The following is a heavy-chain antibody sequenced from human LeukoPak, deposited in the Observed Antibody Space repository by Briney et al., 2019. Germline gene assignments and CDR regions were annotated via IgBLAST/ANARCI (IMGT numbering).Heavy chain of an antibody. Sequence: ASVKVSCKASGYTFTGYYMHWVRQAPGQGLEWMGWINPNSGGTNYAQKFQGRVTMTRDTSISTAYMELSRLRSDDTAVYYCAWSIVVVPAAIGALDLWGRGTLVTVSS. J-gene: IGHJ2*01. D-gene: IGHD2-2*02. CDR2: INPNSGGT. CDR3: AWSIVVVPAAIGALDL. CDR1: GYTFTGYY. V-gene: IGHV1-2*02.